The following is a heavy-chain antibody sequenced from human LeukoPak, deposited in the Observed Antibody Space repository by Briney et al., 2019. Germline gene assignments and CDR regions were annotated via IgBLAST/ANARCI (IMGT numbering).Heavy chain of an antibody. CDR1: GLTFSSYA. D-gene: IGHD3-10*01. Sequence: GRSLRLSCAASGLTFSSYAMHWVRQAPGKGLEWVAVISYDGSNKYYADSVKGRFTISRDNSKNTLYLQMNSLRAEDTAVYYCARDSGYGSGSYPMPFCFDYWGQETLVTVSS. CDR3: ARDSGYGSGSYPMPFCFDY. CDR2: ISYDGSNK. V-gene: IGHV3-30*04. J-gene: IGHJ4*02.